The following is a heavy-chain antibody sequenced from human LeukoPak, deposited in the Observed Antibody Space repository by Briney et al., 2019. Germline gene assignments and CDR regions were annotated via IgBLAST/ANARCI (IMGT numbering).Heavy chain of an antibody. J-gene: IGHJ6*02. CDR1: GFTFSSYE. CDR3: ARGTDYYDSSFMDV. V-gene: IGHV3-48*03. D-gene: IGHD3-22*01. Sequence: GGSLRLSCAASGFTFSSYEMNWVRQAPGKGLEWVSYISSSGSTIYNADSVKCRYTSSRDNAKNSLYLQMNSLKAEDTADYYCARGTDYYDSSFMDVWGQGTTVTVSS. CDR2: ISSSGSTI.